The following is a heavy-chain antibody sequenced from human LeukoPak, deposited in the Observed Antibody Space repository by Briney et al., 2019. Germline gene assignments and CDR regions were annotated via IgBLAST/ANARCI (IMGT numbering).Heavy chain of an antibody. CDR2: IYPGDSDT. D-gene: IGHD4-17*01. CDR1: GYSFTNYW. J-gene: IGHJ3*02. Sequence: GESLKISCVCSGYSFTNYWIGWVRQMPGKGLEWMGIIYPGDSDTRYSPSFQGHVTISADKSISTAYLQWNSLKASDTAMYYCARPHDYGDFGDAFDIWGQGTLVTVSS. CDR3: ARPHDYGDFGDAFDI. V-gene: IGHV5-51*01.